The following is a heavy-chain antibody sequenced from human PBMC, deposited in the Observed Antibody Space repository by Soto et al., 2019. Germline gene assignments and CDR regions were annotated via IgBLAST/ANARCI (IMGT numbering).Heavy chain of an antibody. CDR2: INPNSGGT. D-gene: IGHD6-13*01. CDR3: ASIEPIAAAGPIFDY. J-gene: IGHJ4*02. Sequence: ASVKVSCKASGYTFTGYYMHWVRQAPGQGLEWMGWINPNSGGTNYAQKFQGRVTMTRDTSISTAYMELSRLRSDDTAVYYCASIEPIAAAGPIFDYWGQGILVTVSS. V-gene: IGHV1-2*02. CDR1: GYTFTGYY.